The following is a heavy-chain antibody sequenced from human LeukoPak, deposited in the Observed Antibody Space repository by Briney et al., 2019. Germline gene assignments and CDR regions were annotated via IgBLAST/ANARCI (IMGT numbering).Heavy chain of an antibody. J-gene: IGHJ4*02. CDR1: GYTFTGYY. CDR3: ASTPGEMANQLGYYFDY. CDR2: INPNSGGT. Sequence: ASVKVSCMASGYTFTGYYIHWGRQAPGQGLEWMGWINPNSGGTNYAQKFQGRVTMTRDTSISTAYMELSRLRSDDTAVYYCASTPGEMANQLGYYFDYWGQGTLVTVSS. D-gene: IGHD5-24*01. V-gene: IGHV1-2*02.